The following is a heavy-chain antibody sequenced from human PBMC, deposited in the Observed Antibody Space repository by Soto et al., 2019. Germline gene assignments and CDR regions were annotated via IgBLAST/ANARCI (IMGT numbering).Heavy chain of an antibody. Sequence: QVHLVQSGAEVKKPGATMKVSCKSSSFGFTTYGITWVRQAPGQGLEWMAWISAHNGNTNYAQKLQGRVTVTRDTSTSTAYMELRSLRSDDTAVYYCARGRYGDYWGQGALVTVSS. CDR3: ARGRYGDY. CDR1: SFGFTTYG. V-gene: IGHV1-18*01. J-gene: IGHJ4*02. CDR2: ISAHNGNT. D-gene: IGHD1-1*01.